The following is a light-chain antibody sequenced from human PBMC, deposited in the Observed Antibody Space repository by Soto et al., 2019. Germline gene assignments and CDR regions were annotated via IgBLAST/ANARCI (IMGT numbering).Light chain of an antibody. J-gene: IGLJ3*02. CDR3: CSYAGSSTLL. Sequence: QSVLTQPASVSGSPGQSITVSCTGTSSDIGSYNLVSWYQHHPGKAPKLMIYAGSKRPSGVSSRFSGSKSGNTASLTSSGLQAEDEADYYCCSYAGSSTLLFGGGTKLTV. CDR1: SSDIGSYNL. CDR2: AGS. V-gene: IGLV2-23*01.